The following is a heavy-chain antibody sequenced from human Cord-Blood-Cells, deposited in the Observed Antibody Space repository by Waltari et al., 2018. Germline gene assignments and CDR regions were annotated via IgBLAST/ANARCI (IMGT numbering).Heavy chain of an antibody. CDR3: ARTYYDFWSGYSLDY. J-gene: IGHJ4*02. V-gene: IGHV4-39*01. Sequence: QLQLQESGPGLVKPSETLSLTCTVSGGSISSSSYYWGWIRQPPGKGLEWIGGIYYSGSTYNNPSLKSRVTISVDTSKNQFSLKLSSVTAADTAVYYCARTYYDFWSGYSLDYWGQGTLVTVSS. CDR2: IYYSGST. D-gene: IGHD3-3*01. CDR1: GGSISSSSYY.